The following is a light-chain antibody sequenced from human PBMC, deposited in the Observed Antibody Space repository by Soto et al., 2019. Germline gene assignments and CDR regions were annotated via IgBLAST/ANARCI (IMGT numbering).Light chain of an antibody. CDR2: GAS. CDR3: QQYSNWPSWT. Sequence: EKVMTQSPATLSMSPGERTTLSCRASQSVSNFLAWYQQKPGQAPRLLIYGASTRATGIPARFSGSGSGTEFTLTISSLRSEDFAVYYCQQYSNWPSWTFGQGTKVDIK. J-gene: IGKJ1*01. CDR1: QSVSNF. V-gene: IGKV3-15*01.